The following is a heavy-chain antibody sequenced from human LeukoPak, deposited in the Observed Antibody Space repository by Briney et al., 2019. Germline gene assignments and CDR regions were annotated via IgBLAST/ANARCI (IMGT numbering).Heavy chain of an antibody. V-gene: IGHV3-30*18. Sequence: GGSLRLSCAASGFTFSNYGMHWVRQAPGKGLEWVSVISFDGSAKYYADSVKGRFTISRDNSKNTLYLQMNSLRAEDTAVYYCAKDQLLLTPPAVAGTQGGYWGQGTLVTVSS. J-gene: IGHJ4*02. CDR3: AKDQLLLTPPAVAGTQGGY. CDR2: ISFDGSAK. D-gene: IGHD6-19*01. CDR1: GFTFSNYG.